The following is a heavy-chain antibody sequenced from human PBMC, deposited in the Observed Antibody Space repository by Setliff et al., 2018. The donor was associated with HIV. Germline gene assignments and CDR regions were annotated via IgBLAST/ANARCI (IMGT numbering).Heavy chain of an antibody. CDR2: INHSGST. CDR3: ARGATLLPGYSDRWEYFYMDV. CDR1: GGSFSEYY. V-gene: IGHV4-34*01. D-gene: IGHD5-12*01. Sequence: ASETLSLTCAVYGGSFSEYYWSWIRQSPGKGLEWIGEINHSGSTHYNPPLKSRATISVDTSKNQFSLRLNSVTAADTAVYCCARGATLLPGYSDRWEYFYMDVWGKGTTVTVSS. J-gene: IGHJ6*03.